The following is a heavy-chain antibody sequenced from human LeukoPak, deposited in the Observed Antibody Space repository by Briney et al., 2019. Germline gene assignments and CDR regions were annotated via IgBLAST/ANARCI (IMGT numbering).Heavy chain of an antibody. Sequence: GGSLRLSCAASGFTFSSYGMHWVRQAPGKGLEWVVFIRYDGSNKYYTDSVKGRFTISRDNSKDTLYLQMNTLRAEDTAVYYCANTYYDFWSGNFPLGHWGQGTLVTVSS. CDR1: GFTFSSYG. CDR2: IRYDGSNK. D-gene: IGHD3-3*01. J-gene: IGHJ4*02. V-gene: IGHV3-30*02. CDR3: ANTYYDFWSGNFPLGH.